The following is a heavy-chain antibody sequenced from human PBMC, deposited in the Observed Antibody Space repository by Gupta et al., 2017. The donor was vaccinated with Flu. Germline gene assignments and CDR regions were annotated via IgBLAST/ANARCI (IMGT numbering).Heavy chain of an antibody. V-gene: IGHV1-3*01. CDR3: ARDYYQSSGYGY. CDR2: INGGSGDT. D-gene: IGHD3-22*01. CDR1: GYSFSGYS. J-gene: IGHJ4*02. Sequence: QVQLVQSGAEVKKPGASVKVSCKASGYSFSGYSIHWVRQAPGQSLEWMGWINGGSGDTKYCRKFQGRVTITRDTSASTAYMELSSLRSEDTAVYYCARDYYQSSGYGYWGQGTLVTVSS.